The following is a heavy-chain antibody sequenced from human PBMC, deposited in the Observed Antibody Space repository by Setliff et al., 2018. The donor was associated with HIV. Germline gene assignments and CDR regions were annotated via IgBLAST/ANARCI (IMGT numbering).Heavy chain of an antibody. CDR3: ATQRDIVMVPGQGGFDI. V-gene: IGHV1-18*01. CDR2: ISVYNGNI. CDR1: TYTFSSYV. Sequence: ASVKVSCKASTYTFSSYVINWVRQAPGQGLEWMGRISVYNGNIIYAQKLQGRVIMTTDTPTSTAYMELRSLRSDDTAMYYCATQRDIVMVPGQGGFDIWAQGTMVTVSS. J-gene: IGHJ3*02. D-gene: IGHD2-2*01.